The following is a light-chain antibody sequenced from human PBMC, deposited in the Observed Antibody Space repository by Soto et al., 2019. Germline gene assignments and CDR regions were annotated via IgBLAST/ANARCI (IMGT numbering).Light chain of an antibody. CDR3: QQYGSSPLT. CDR1: QSVSSNY. Sequence: VLAKSLGTRAWCPGERATLSRRASQSVSSNYLAWYQQKPGQAPKVLIYRASSRATGIPDRFSGSGSGTDFTLTISRLEPEDFAVYYCQQYGSSPLTFGGRAKVAIK. CDR2: RAS. V-gene: IGKV3-20*01. J-gene: IGKJ4*01.